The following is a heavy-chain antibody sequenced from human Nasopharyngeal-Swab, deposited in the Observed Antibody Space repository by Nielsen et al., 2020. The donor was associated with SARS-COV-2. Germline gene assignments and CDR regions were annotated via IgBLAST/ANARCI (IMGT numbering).Heavy chain of an antibody. D-gene: IGHD3-3*01. V-gene: IGHV6-1*01. Sequence: SQTLSLTCAISGDRVSSHSAGWNWIRQSPSRGLEWLGRTLYRSKWYNDYAESVKSRIAVNPVTSKNQFSLQLNSVTPEDTAVYYCARGRDFSFDSWGQGTLVTASS. CDR3: ARGRDFSFDS. J-gene: IGHJ4*02. CDR1: GDRVSSHSAG. CDR2: TLYRSKWYN.